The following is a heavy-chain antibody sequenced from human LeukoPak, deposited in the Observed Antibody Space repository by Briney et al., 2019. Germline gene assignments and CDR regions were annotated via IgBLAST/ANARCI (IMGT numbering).Heavy chain of an antibody. CDR2: ISYDDSNK. CDR3: ARGRFYSWELRGAFDV. CDR1: GFTFSSYT. J-gene: IGHJ3*01. V-gene: IGHV3-30*04. Sequence: GGSLRLSCAASGFTFSSYTMHWVRQAPGKGLEWVALISYDDSNKYYADSVKGRFTISRDNPANTLYLQMNSLRANDTAVYYCARGRFYSWELRGAFDVWGQGTMVTVSS. D-gene: IGHD1-26*01.